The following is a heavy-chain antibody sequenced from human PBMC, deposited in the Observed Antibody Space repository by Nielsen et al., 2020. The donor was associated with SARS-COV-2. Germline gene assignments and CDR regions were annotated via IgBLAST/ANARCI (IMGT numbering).Heavy chain of an antibody. J-gene: IGHJ4*02. Sequence: GESLKISCAASGFNFRSYAIHWVRQAPGKGLEWVTVISFDGLYKQYTDSVKGRFSISRDNSKNTVSLQMDSLRSEDTAVYYCAGEDRTNWYGVDYWGQGTLVTVSS. CDR1: GFNFRSYA. CDR3: AGEDRTNWYGVDY. V-gene: IGHV3-30*04. D-gene: IGHD6-13*01. CDR2: ISFDGLYK.